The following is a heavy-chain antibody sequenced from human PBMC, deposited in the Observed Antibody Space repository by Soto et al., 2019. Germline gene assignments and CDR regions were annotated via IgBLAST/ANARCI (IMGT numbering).Heavy chain of an antibody. V-gene: IGHV6-1*01. J-gene: IGHJ4*02. CDR3: ARDEHSNGDCCYPESYLDY. CDR1: RDSVSSHSAA. CDR2: TYYRSKWYN. D-gene: IGHD2-21*01. Sequence: SQTLSLTCAISRDSVSSHSAAWTWIRQSPSRGLEWLGRTYYRSKWYNGYAVSVKSRITINPDTSKNQFPLQLSSVTPEDTAVYYCARDEHSNGDCCYPESYLDYWGQGTLVTVSP.